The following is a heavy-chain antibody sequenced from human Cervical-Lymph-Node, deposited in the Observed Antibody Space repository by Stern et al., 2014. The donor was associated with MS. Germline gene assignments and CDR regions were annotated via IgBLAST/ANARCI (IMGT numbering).Heavy chain of an antibody. CDR1: GYTFTSYD. CDR2: MNPNSGNT. D-gene: IGHD3-3*01. J-gene: IGHJ6*02. V-gene: IGHV1-8*01. CDR3: ARLSLYDFSMTPMDV. Sequence: QVQLVQSGPEVKKPGASVKVSCKASGYTFTSYDINWVRQATGQGLEWMGRMNPNSGNTGYAQKFQGRVTMTRNTSISTAYMELSSLRSEDTAMYYCARLSLYDFSMTPMDVWGQGTTVTVSS.